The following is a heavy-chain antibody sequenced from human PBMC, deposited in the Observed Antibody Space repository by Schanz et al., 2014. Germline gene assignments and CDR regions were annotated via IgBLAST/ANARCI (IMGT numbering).Heavy chain of an antibody. Sequence: EVQLVESGGGVVRPGGSLRLSCAASGFTFSSYAMSWVRQAPGKGLEWVSGITGASDHIDYADSVKGRFTISRDNSKNTLYLQMNSLRAEDTAVYYCAKGRFGELSAFDIWGQGTMVTVSS. J-gene: IGHJ3*02. D-gene: IGHD3-10*01. CDR2: ITGASDHI. V-gene: IGHV3-23*04. CDR1: GFTFSSYA. CDR3: AKGRFGELSAFDI.